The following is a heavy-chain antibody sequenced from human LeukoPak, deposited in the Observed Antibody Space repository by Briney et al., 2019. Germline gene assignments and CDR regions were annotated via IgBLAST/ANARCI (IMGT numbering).Heavy chain of an antibody. CDR2: ISPKSGGT. J-gene: IGHJ4*02. CDR3: ARHNYDFDFDS. D-gene: IGHD3-3*01. CDR1: GYTFSDYY. Sequence: ASVKVSCKASGYTFSDYYIHWVRQAPGRGLEWMGWISPKSGGTNYAQNFQGRVTMTRDTSINTAYMELSRLRPDDTAVYYCARHNYDFDFDSWGQGALVTVSS. V-gene: IGHV1-2*02.